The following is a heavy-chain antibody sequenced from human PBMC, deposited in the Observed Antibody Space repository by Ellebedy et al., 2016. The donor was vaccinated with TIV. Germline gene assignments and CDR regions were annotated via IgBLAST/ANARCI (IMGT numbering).Heavy chain of an antibody. D-gene: IGHD5-12*01. Sequence: SETLSLXXNVSGGTISSSNYYWGWIRQSPEKGLEWIGSIYHSGSTYYNPFLKSRLTFSLDTTKNQFSLRLDSVTAADTPVYYCASSPSGYEIPYWGQGTLVTVSS. CDR2: IYHSGST. V-gene: IGHV4-39*07. CDR3: ASSPSGYEIPY. J-gene: IGHJ4*02. CDR1: GGTISSSNYY.